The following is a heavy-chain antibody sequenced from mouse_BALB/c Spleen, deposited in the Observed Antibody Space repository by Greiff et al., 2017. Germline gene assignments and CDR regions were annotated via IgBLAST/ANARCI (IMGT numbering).Heavy chain of an antibody. V-gene: IGHV1-5*01. CDR2: IYPGNRDT. D-gene: IGHD2-10*01. Sequence: EVQLQQSGTVLARPGASVKMSCKASGYTFTSYWMHWVKQRPGQGLEWIGAIYPGNRDTSYNQKFKGKAKLTAVTSTSTAYMELSSLTNEDSAVYYCTRGAYYGNYVAMDYWGQGTSVTVSS. CDR1: GYTFTSYW. CDR3: TRGAYYGNYVAMDY. J-gene: IGHJ4*01.